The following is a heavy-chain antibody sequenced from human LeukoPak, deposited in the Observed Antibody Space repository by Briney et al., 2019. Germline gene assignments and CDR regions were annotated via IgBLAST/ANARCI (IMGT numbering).Heavy chain of an antibody. D-gene: IGHD3-22*01. Sequence: PGGSLRLSCAASGFTFSNYAMQWVRQAPGKGLEWVAVISYDGINKYYADSVKGRFTISRDNAKNSLYLQMNSLRAEDTAVYYCASHNALEYYYDSSATVDYWGQGTLVTVSS. J-gene: IGHJ4*02. CDR1: GFTFSNYA. CDR2: ISYDGINK. V-gene: IGHV3-30-3*01. CDR3: ASHNALEYYYDSSATVDY.